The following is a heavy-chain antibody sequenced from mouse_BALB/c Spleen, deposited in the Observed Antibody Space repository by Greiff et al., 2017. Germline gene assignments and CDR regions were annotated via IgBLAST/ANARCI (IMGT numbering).Heavy chain of an antibody. CDR3: TRDRYYGSSYGFAY. CDR2: ISSGGSYT. Sequence: EVQGVESGGGLVKPGGSLKLSCAASGFTFSSYTMSWVRQTPEKRLEWVATISSGGSYTYYPDSVKGRFTISRDNAKNTLYLQMSSLKSEDTAMYYCTRDRYYGSSYGFAYWGQGTLVTVSA. CDR1: GFTFSSYT. V-gene: IGHV5-6-4*01. J-gene: IGHJ3*01. D-gene: IGHD1-1*01.